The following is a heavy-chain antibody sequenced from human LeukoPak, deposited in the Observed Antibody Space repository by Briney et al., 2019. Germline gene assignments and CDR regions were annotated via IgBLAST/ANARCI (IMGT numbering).Heavy chain of an antibody. CDR1: GGSISSYY. CDR3: ARGYYDFWSGYSYYYGMGV. CDR2: IYYSGST. D-gene: IGHD3-3*01. V-gene: IGHV4-59*01. J-gene: IGHJ6*02. Sequence: SETLSLTCTVSGGSISSYYWSWIRQPPGKGLEWIGYIYYSGSTNYNPSLKSRVTISVDTSKNQFSLKLSSVTAADTAVYYCARGYYDFWSGYSYYYGMGVWGQGTTVTVSS.